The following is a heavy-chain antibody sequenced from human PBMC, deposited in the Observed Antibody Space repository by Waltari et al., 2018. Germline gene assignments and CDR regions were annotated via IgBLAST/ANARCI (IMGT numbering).Heavy chain of an antibody. D-gene: IGHD3-22*01. CDR2: IYYSGST. J-gene: IGHJ4*02. V-gene: IGHV4-39*01. Sequence: QLQLKESGPGLVQPSETLSLTCPVPGGSISSSGYYWGWIRQPPGKGLGWIGSIYYSGSTYYNPSLKSRVTISVDTSKNQFSLKLSSVTAADTAVYYCARLVVVISVCDYWGQGTLVTVSS. CDR3: ARLVVVISVCDY. CDR1: GGSISSSGYY.